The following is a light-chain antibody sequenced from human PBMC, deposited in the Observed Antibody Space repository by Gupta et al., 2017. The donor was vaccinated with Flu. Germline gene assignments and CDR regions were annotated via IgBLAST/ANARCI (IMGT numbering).Light chain of an antibody. V-gene: IGLV2-8*01. CDR3: SSCEGNRDQGV. Sequence: IPSIATRGDVLLKHYGSWYQQKPGKAPQLIMYEDTNRPSGVPERFSGSTSGTMASLTISGAQGEDEGDYYCSSCEGNRDQGVLGGGTKLPVL. CDR2: EDT. CDR1: RGDVLLKHY. J-gene: IGLJ2*01.